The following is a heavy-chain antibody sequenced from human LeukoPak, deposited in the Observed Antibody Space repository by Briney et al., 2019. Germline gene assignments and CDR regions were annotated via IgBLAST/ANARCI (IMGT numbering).Heavy chain of an antibody. CDR1: GFNFNNYG. CDR3: ATNIGDLPGY. V-gene: IGHV3-30*02. J-gene: IGHJ4*02. D-gene: IGHD4-17*01. CDR2: IRYDGNNR. Sequence: GGSLRLSCAASGFNFNNYGMHWVRQAPGKGLEWVAFIRYDGNNRNYADSVKGRFTMSRDNSKNTLYLQMNSLRAEDTAMYYCATNIGDLPGYWGQGTLVTVSS.